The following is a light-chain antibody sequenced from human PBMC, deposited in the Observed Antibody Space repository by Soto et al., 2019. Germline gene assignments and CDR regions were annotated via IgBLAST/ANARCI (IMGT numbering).Light chain of an antibody. CDR3: QQRSNWS. J-gene: IGKJ5*01. V-gene: IGKV3-11*01. CDR1: QSVSSY. Sequence: IVLTQSPATLSLSPVERATLSCRASQSVSSYLAWYQQKPGQAPRLLIYDASNRATGIPARFSGSGSGTDFTLTISSLEPEDFAVYYCQQRSNWSFGQGTRLEI. CDR2: DAS.